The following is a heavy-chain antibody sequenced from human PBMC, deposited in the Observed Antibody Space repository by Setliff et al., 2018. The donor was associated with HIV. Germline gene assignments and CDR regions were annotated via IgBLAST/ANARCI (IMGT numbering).Heavy chain of an antibody. CDR3: AGGGQWRPDY. Sequence: SETLSLTCTVSGASLSAFYWSWIRQPPGKGLEWLGYIYSSVGTNYSPSLEGRITISLDTTKSQFSLKLTSVTAADTAIYFCAGGGQWRPDYWGLGTLVTVSS. D-gene: IGHD6-19*01. CDR1: GASLSAFY. CDR2: IYSSVGT. V-gene: IGHV4-4*09. J-gene: IGHJ4*02.